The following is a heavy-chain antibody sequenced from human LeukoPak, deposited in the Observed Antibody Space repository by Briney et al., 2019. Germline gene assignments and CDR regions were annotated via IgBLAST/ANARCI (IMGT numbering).Heavy chain of an antibody. CDR2: VYRSGST. CDR3: ARVRVGATGCFDP. D-gene: IGHD1-26*01. CDR1: GYSITTGYY. V-gene: IGHV4-38-2*02. Sequence: SETLSLTCTVSGYSITTGYYWAWIRPPPGKGLEWIGSVYRSGSTYYNSSLKSRVTISVETSKNQFSLKLSSVTAADTAVYYCARVRVGATGCFDPWGQGTLVTVSS. J-gene: IGHJ5*02.